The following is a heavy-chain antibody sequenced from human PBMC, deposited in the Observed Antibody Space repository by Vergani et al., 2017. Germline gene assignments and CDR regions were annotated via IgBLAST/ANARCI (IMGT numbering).Heavy chain of an antibody. J-gene: IGHJ4*02. CDR1: GFTFSSYG. Sequence: QVQLVESGGGVVQPGRSLRLSCAASGFTFSSYGMHWVRQAPGKGLEWVAVISYDGSNKYYADSVKGRFTISRDNSKNTLYLQMNSLRAEDTAVYYCAKNRRGFDYWGQGTLVTVSS. CDR3: AKNRRGFDY. CDR2: ISYDGSNK. D-gene: IGHD3-16*01. V-gene: IGHV3-30*18.